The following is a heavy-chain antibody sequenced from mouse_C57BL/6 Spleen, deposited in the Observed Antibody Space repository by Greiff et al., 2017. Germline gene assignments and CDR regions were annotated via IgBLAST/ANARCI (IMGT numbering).Heavy chain of an antibody. CDR3: ARGTAQAPMDY. CDR2: IWGVGST. D-gene: IGHD3-2*02. Sequence: LVAPSQSLSITCTVSGFSLTSYGVDWVRQSPGKGLEWLGVIWGVGSTNYNSALKSRLSISKDNSKSQVFLKMNSLQTDDTAMYYCARGTAQAPMDYWGQGTSVTVSS. J-gene: IGHJ4*01. CDR1: GFSLTSYG. V-gene: IGHV2-6*01.